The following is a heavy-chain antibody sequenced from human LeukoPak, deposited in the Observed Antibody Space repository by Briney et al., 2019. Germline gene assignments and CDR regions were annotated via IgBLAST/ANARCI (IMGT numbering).Heavy chain of an antibody. D-gene: IGHD6-13*01. CDR1: GGSISSYY. J-gene: IGHJ3*02. V-gene: IGHV4-59*01. Sequence: PSETLSLTCTVSGGSISSYYWSWIRQPPGKGLEWIGYIYYSGSTNYNPSLRSRVTISVDTSKKQFSLNLNSVTAADTAVYYCAGAPPLLYSSSSLGAFDIWGQGTMVTVSS. CDR2: IYYSGST. CDR3: AGAPPLLYSSSSLGAFDI.